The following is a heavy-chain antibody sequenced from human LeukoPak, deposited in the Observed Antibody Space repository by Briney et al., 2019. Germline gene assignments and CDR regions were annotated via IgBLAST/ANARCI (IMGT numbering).Heavy chain of an antibody. J-gene: IGHJ4*02. V-gene: IGHV3-48*03. CDR1: GFTFSSSE. Sequence: GGSLRLSCAASGFTFSSSEMNWVRQAPGKGLEWVAYISSSGSSIHYADSVKGRFTISRDNAKNSLYLQMNSMRAEDTAVYYCARVDGSGSYYNKHIPYFDYWGQGTLVTVSS. D-gene: IGHD3-10*01. CDR2: ISSSGSSI. CDR3: ARVDGSGSYYNKHIPYFDY.